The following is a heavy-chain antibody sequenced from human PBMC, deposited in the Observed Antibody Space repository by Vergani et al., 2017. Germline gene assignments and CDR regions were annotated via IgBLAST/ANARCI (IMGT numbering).Heavy chain of an antibody. CDR1: GGSISSGGYY. V-gene: IGHV4-31*03. D-gene: IGHD3-10*01. Sequence: QVQVQESGPGLVKPSQTLSLTCTVSGGSISSGGYYWSWIRQPPGKGLEWIGYIYYSGSTYYNPSLKSRVTISVDTSKNQFSLKLSSVTAADTAVYYCARGYKVRQVYNWFDPWGQGTLVTVSS. CDR2: IYYSGST. J-gene: IGHJ5*02. CDR3: ARGYKVRQVYNWFDP.